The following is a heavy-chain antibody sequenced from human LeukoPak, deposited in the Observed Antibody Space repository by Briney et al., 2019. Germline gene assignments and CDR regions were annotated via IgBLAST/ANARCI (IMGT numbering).Heavy chain of an antibody. CDR1: GFTFSDYS. J-gene: IGHJ3*02. V-gene: IGHV3-21*06. Sequence: GGSLRLSCAASGFTFSDYSMKWVRQAPGKGLEWVSSISSTSTYIYYADSVKGRFTISRDNAKSSMYLQMNSLRAEGTAVYYCASQVAFDIWGQGTMVTVSS. CDR3: ASQVAFDI. CDR2: ISSTSTYI.